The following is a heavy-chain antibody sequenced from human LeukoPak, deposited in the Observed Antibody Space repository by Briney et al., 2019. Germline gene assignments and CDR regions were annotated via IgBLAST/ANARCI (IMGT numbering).Heavy chain of an antibody. CDR1: GFTFKTYS. CDR2: ISYDGSNK. V-gene: IGHV3-30*18. CDR3: AKDGDAYYYDSSGYYYYYGMDV. D-gene: IGHD3-22*01. Sequence: GGSLRLSCVVSGFTFKTYSMNWVRQAPGKGLEWVAVISYDGSNKYYADSVKGRFTISRDNSKNTLYLQMNSLRAEDTAVYYCAKDGDAYYYDSSGYYYYYGMDVWGQGTTVTVSS. J-gene: IGHJ6*02.